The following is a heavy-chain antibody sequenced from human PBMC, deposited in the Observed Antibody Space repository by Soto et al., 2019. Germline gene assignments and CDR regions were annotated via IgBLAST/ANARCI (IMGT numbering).Heavy chain of an antibody. D-gene: IGHD5-12*01. J-gene: IGHJ4*02. CDR3: AREYWSGGYDLYDY. Sequence: GXSVKVSCKASGYSFTKYAMHCVRQAPGQXREWRGGINLXNGVKXYSQKFRGRVXXPRDTYAXXAYMELRSLRSEDTAVYYCAREYWSGGYDLYDYWGQGTLVTVSS. CDR1: GYSFTKYA. V-gene: IGHV1-3*01. CDR2: INLXNGVK.